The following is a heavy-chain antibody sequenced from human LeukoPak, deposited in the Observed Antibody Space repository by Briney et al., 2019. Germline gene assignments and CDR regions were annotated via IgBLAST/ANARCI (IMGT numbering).Heavy chain of an antibody. D-gene: IGHD6-19*01. V-gene: IGHV4-59*01. CDR1: GGSISSYY. CDR3: ARGDIAVAGTYYFDY. CDR2: IYYSGST. Sequence: SETLSLTCTVSGGSISSYYWSWLRQPPGKGLEWIDYIYYSGSTNYNPSLKSRVTISVDTSKNQFSLKLRSVTAADTAVYYCARGDIAVAGTYYFDYWGQGTLVTVSS. J-gene: IGHJ4*02.